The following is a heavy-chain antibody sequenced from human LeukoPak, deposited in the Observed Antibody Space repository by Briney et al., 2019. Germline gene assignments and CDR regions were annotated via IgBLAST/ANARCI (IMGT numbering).Heavy chain of an antibody. CDR3: ARDLITMVRGVSYYMDV. D-gene: IGHD3-10*01. V-gene: IGHV3-30*03. J-gene: IGHJ6*03. Sequence: GGSLRLSCAASGFTFDDYDMNWVRQAPGKGLEWVAVISYDGSNKYYADSVKSRFTISRDNSKNTLYLQMNSLRAEDTAVYYCARDLITMVRGVSYYMDVWGKGTTVTVSS. CDR1: GFTFDDYD. CDR2: ISYDGSNK.